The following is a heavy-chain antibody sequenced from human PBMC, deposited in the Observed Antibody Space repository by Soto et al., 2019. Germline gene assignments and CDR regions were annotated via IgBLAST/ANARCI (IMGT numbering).Heavy chain of an antibody. CDR3: ARKDKSGYFNWFDP. CDR1: GYKFTSYW. CDR2: IFPSDSDT. V-gene: IGHV5-51*01. J-gene: IGHJ5*02. D-gene: IGHD3-22*01. Sequence: PGESLKISCRTSGYKFTSYWIAWVRQMPGKGLEWMGIIFPSDSDTRYSPSFQRQVTISADRSTSTVFLQWASLKASDTAVYFCARKDKSGYFNWFDPWGQGTLVTVS.